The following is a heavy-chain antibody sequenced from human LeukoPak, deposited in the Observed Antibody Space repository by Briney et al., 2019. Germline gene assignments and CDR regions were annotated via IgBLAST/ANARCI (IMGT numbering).Heavy chain of an antibody. CDR2: IYTSGST. Sequence: SETLSPTCTVSGGSISSYYWSWIRQPAGKGLEWIGRIYTSGSTNYNPSLKSRVTMSVDTSKNQFSLKLSSVTAADTAVYYCAREAGDMVRGVIMYYYYYGMDVWGQGTTVTVSS. J-gene: IGHJ6*02. D-gene: IGHD3-10*01. CDR3: AREAGDMVRGVIMYYYYYGMDV. CDR1: GGSISSYY. V-gene: IGHV4-4*07.